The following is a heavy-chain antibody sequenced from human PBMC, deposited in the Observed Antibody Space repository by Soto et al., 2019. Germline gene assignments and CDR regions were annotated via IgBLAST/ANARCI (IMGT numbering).Heavy chain of an antibody. CDR1: GFTFSSFG. Sequence: GGSLRLSCAASGFTFSSFGMNWVRQAPGKGLEWISYIRGSSSTIYYADFVKGRFTISRDDGKNSLYLQMNSLRAEDTAVYYCARMSPFFEECLFDYWGQGILVTVSS. J-gene: IGHJ4*02. V-gene: IGHV3-48*01. CDR3: ARMSPFFEECLFDY. CDR2: IRGSSSTI. D-gene: IGHD3-10*01.